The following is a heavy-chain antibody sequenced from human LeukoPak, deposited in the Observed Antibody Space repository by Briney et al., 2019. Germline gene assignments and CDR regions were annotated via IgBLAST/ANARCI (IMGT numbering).Heavy chain of an antibody. D-gene: IGHD5-12*01. CDR2: IYYSGST. J-gene: IGHJ4*02. V-gene: IGHV4-59*01. Sequence: SETLSLTCTVSGGSISSYYWSWIRQPPGKGLEWIGYIYYSGSTNYNPSLKSRVTISVDTSKNQFSLKLSSVTAADTAVYYCARVGGGYDYRLYFDYWGQGTLVTVSS. CDR1: GGSISSYY. CDR3: ARVGGGYDYRLYFDY.